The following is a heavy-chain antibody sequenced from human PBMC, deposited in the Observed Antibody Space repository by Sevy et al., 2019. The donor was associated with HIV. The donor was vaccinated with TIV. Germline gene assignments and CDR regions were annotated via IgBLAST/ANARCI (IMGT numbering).Heavy chain of an antibody. CDR1: GFTFSDDY. D-gene: IGHD2-15*01. CDR3: AKSGRSGGTCAYS. J-gene: IGHJ5*02. CDR2: ISSSGSSI. Sequence: GGSLRLSCAASGFTFSDDYTSWIRQAPGKGLEWVSHISSSGSSIYYADSVKGRFTISRDNAKNSLYLQMNSLRAEDTAVYYCAKSGRSGGTCAYSWGQGTLVTVSS. V-gene: IGHV3-11*01.